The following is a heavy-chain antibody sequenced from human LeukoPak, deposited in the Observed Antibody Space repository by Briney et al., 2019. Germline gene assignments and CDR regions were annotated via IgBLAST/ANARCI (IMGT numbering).Heavy chain of an antibody. CDR2: ISSSSNTI. CDR1: RFTFSSYS. J-gene: IGHJ5*02. CDR3: ARDRPPRFDP. V-gene: IGHV3-48*01. Sequence: PGGSLRLSCAASRFTFSSYSTNWVRQAPGKGLEWVSYISSSSNTIYYADSVKGRFTISRDNAKNSLYLQMNSLRAEDTAVYYCARDRPPRFDPWGQGTLVTVSS.